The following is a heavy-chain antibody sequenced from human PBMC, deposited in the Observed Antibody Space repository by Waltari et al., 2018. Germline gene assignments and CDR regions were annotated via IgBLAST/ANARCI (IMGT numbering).Heavy chain of an antibody. CDR2: IKSNTDGGTT. CDR1: GFTFSNAW. D-gene: IGHD7-27*01. CDR3: TTGLGTGESDAFDI. Sequence: EVQLVESGGGLVKPGESLRLSCAASGFTFSNAWMTWVRQAPGGGLEWVGRIKSNTDGGTTAYAAPVKGRFTSSRDDSKNTLYLQMNGLKIEDTAVYYCTTGLGTGESDAFDIWGQGTVVTVSS. J-gene: IGHJ3*02. V-gene: IGHV3-15*01.